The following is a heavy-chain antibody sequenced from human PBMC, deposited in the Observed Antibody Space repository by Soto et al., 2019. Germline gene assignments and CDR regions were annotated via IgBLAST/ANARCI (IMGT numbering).Heavy chain of an antibody. Sequence: GGSLRLSCAASGFTFSSYWMSWVRQAPGKGLEWVANIKQDGSEKYYVDSVKGRFTISRDNAKNSLYLQMNSLRAEDTAVYYCARGIPPYYYYYGMDVWGQGTTVTVSS. CDR1: GFTFSSYW. J-gene: IGHJ6*02. CDR3: ARGIPPYYYYYGMDV. CDR2: IKQDGSEK. V-gene: IGHV3-7*03.